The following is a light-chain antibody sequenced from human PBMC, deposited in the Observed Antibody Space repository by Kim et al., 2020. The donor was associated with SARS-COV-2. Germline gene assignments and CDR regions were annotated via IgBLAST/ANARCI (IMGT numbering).Light chain of an antibody. V-gene: IGKV1-17*03. J-gene: IGKJ2*01. Sequence: SASVGDRVTITCRASQGINSFLAWFQQKPGKATKRLIFAASSLQSGVPSRFSGSGSGTEFTLTISSLQPEDFATYYCLQHETYPYTFGQGTKLEI. CDR2: AAS. CDR3: LQHETYPYT. CDR1: QGINSF.